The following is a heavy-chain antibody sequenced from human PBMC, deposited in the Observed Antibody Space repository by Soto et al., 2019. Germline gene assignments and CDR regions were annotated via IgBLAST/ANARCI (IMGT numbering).Heavy chain of an antibody. CDR1: GGSISSYY. Sequence: SETLSLTCTVSGGSISSYYWSWIRQPPGKGLEWIGYIYYSGSTNYNPSLKSRVTISVNTYKNQFSLKLISVTAAAAAVYYCARRYRSAFDIWGQGTTVTVSS. V-gene: IGHV4-59*08. CDR2: IYYSGST. D-gene: IGHD6-13*01. J-gene: IGHJ3*02. CDR3: ARRYRSAFDI.